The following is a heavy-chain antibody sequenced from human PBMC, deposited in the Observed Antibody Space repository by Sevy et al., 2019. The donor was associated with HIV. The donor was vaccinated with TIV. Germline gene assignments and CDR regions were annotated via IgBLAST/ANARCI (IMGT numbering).Heavy chain of an antibody. CDR1: GGSFSGYY. D-gene: IGHD3-3*01. Sequence: SETLSLTCAVYGGSFSGYYWSWIRQPPGKGLEWIGEINHSGSTNYNPTLKSRVTISVDTSKNQFSLKLSSVTAADTALYYCARGRSTIFGVVIIRYVWFDPWGQGTLVTVSS. CDR3: ARGRSTIFGVVIIRYVWFDP. V-gene: IGHV4-34*01. J-gene: IGHJ5*02. CDR2: INHSGST.